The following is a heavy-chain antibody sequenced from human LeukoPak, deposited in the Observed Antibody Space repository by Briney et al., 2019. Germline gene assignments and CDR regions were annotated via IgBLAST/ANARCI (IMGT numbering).Heavy chain of an antibody. V-gene: IGHV3-7*01. CDR3: VRDDYDFWSGYQRYFEF. CDR1: GFTFSDYW. D-gene: IGHD3-3*01. CDR2: INQDGSEK. J-gene: IGHJ4*02. Sequence: QSGGSLRLSCAVSGFTFSDYWMTWVRQAPGKGLEWVANINQDGSEKYYVDSVEGRFTISRDSVKNSLYLQMTSVRVDDTAMYYCVRDDYDFWSGYQRYFEFWGQGTLVTVSS.